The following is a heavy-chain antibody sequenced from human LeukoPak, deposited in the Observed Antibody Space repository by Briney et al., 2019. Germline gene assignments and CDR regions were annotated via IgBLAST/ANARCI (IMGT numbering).Heavy chain of an antibody. Sequence: PSETLSLTCAVSGGSNSISNSNWWSWVRQPPGKGLEWIGEIYHSGSTNYNPSLKSRVTISVDKSKNQFSLKLSSVTAADTAVYYCARDLHGGNSFTSDWYFDLWGRGTLVTVSS. CDR1: GGSNSISNSNW. J-gene: IGHJ2*01. D-gene: IGHD4-23*01. V-gene: IGHV4-4*02. CDR3: ARDLHGGNSFTSDWYFDL. CDR2: IYHSGST.